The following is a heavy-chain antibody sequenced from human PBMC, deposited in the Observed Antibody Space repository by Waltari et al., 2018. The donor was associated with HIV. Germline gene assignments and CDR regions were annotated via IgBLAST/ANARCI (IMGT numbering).Heavy chain of an antibody. D-gene: IGHD3-22*01. CDR2: SYPDDTT. CDR3: ATGVRYYGH. J-gene: IGHJ4*02. V-gene: IGHV3-53*01. CDR1: TFTISDRA. Sequence: ESGGRLIQTGGSLGLSCVASTFTISDRAGKWVRQASGGPLEWVAVSYPDDTTHYADSVRGRFTISRVRSRTSVLLLMNGLFADDTGIYYCATGVRYYGHWGQGTRVTVSS.